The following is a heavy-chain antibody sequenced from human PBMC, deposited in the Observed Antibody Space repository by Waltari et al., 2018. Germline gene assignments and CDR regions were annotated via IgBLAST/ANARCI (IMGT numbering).Heavy chain of an antibody. Sequence: QLQLQESGSGLVKPSQTLSLTCAVSGGSISSGGYSWRWIRQPPGKGLEWIGYIYHSGSTYYNPSLKSRVTISVDRSKNQFSLKLSSVTAADTAVYYCARIGAALRWFDPWGQGTLVTVSS. V-gene: IGHV4-30-2*01. J-gene: IGHJ5*02. CDR1: GGSISSGGYS. CDR2: IYHSGST. D-gene: IGHD6-13*01. CDR3: ARIGAALRWFDP.